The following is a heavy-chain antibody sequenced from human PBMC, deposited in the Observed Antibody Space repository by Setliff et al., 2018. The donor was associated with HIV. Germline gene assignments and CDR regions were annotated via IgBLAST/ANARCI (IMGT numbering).Heavy chain of an antibody. J-gene: IGHJ5*02. Sequence: SETLSLTCTVSGGSISSSSYYWGWFRQPPGKGLEWIGSIYYSGSTYYNPSLKSRVAISLDTSKNQFSLKVSSVTAADTALYYCARDYDGGGSWYLGEAGFDPWGHGTLVTVS. D-gene: IGHD3-16*01. CDR1: GGSISSSSYY. CDR2: IYYSGST. CDR3: ARDYDGGGSWYLGEAGFDP. V-gene: IGHV4-39*07.